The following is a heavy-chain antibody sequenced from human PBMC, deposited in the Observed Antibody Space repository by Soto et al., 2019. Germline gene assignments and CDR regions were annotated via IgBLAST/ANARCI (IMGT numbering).Heavy chain of an antibody. CDR1: GVSITSGAYY. Sequence: SETLSLTCTLSGVSITSGAYYWTWVRQHPGKGLEWIGYIYYNGNTYFSPSLKSRLTISIDTSKNQFSLKLSSVTAADTAMYYCARARLRTVYAFDFWGQGTMVT. D-gene: IGHD4-17*01. J-gene: IGHJ3*01. V-gene: IGHV4-31*03. CDR2: IYYNGNT. CDR3: ARARLRTVYAFDF.